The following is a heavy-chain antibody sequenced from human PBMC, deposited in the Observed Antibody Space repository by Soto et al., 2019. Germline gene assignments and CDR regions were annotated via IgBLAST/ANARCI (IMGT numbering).Heavy chain of an antibody. CDR3: ATEWELPYY. J-gene: IGHJ4*02. Sequence: QVQLVESGGGVVQPGRSLRLSCAASGFTFSSYGMHWVRQAPGKGLERVAVISYDGSNKYYADSVKGRFTISRDNSKNTLYLQMNSLRAEDTAVYYCATEWELPYYWGQGTLVTVSS. V-gene: IGHV3-30*03. CDR2: ISYDGSNK. D-gene: IGHD1-26*01. CDR1: GFTFSSYG.